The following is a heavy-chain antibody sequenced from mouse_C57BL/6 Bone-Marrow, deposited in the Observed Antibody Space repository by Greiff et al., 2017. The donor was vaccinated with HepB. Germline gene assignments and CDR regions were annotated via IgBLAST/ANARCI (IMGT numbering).Heavy chain of an antibody. Sequence: EVKVVESGGGLVKPGGSLKLSCAASGFTFSSYAMSWVRQTPEKRLEWVATISDGGSYTYYPDNVKGRFTIARDNAKNNLYLQMSHLKSEDTAMYYCAREEGSGAPDYWGQGTTLTVSS. J-gene: IGHJ2*01. CDR1: GFTFSSYA. V-gene: IGHV5-4*01. CDR2: ISDGGSYT. D-gene: IGHD3-3*01. CDR3: AREEGSGAPDY.